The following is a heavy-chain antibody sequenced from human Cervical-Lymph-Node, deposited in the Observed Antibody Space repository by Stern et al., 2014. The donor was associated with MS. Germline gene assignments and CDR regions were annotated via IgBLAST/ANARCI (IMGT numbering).Heavy chain of an antibody. V-gene: IGHV2-5*02. CDR1: GFSLSTSGVG. D-gene: IGHD2-15*01. J-gene: IGHJ4*02. CDR3: AHSVLGYCSGGSCYRNRPFDY. Sequence: QVTLRESGPTLVKPTQTLTLTCTFSGFSLSTSGVGVGWIRQPPGKALEWLALIYWDGDKRYSPSLKSRLTITKDTSKNQVVLTMTNMDPVDTATYYCAHSVLGYCSGGSCYRNRPFDYWGQGTLVTVSS. CDR2: IYWDGDK.